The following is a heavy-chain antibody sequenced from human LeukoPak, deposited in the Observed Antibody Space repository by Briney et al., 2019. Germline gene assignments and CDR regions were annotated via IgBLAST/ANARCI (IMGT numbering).Heavy chain of an antibody. CDR1: GFTFSSYA. V-gene: IGHV3-23*01. D-gene: IGHD2-2*01. Sequence: GGSLRLSCAASGFTFSSYAMSWVRQAPGKGLEWVSAISGSGGSTYYADSVKGRFTISRDNSKNTLYLQMNSLRAEDTAVCYCAKDSVVVPAAMGNDYWGQGTLVTVSS. J-gene: IGHJ4*02. CDR2: ISGSGGST. CDR3: AKDSVVVPAAMGNDY.